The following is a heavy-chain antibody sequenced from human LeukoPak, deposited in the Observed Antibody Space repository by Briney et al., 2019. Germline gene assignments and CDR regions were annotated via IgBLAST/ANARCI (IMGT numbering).Heavy chain of an antibody. CDR2: ISTSGTT. Sequence: SETLSLTCTVSGVSISNYYWSWLRQPPGKGPELIGYISTSGTTKYTPSLSSRVTISLDTTMNQFSLRLASVTAADTAVYYCARLGMDWLHLDSWGQGTLVTVSS. V-gene: IGHV4-4*09. CDR1: GVSISNYY. CDR3: ARLGMDWLHLDS. J-gene: IGHJ5*01. D-gene: IGHD3/OR15-3a*01.